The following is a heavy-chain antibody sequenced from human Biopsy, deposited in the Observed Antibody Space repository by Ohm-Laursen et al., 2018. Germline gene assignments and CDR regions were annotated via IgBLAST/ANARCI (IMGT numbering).Heavy chain of an antibody. CDR2: INWNSGDI. V-gene: IGHV3-9*01. CDR3: ARDRSGLTLTTLDF. Sequence: LSLTCAASGFIFDNYGMHWVRQAPGKGLEWVSGINWNSGDIVYADSVKGRFTISRDNAKNSLSLQMNSLRAEDTALYYCARDRSGLTLTTLDFWGHGTLVTVSS. CDR1: GFIFDNYG. J-gene: IGHJ4*01. D-gene: IGHD5-12*01.